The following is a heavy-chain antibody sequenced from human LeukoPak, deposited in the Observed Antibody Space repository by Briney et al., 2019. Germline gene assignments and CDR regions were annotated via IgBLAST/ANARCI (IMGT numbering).Heavy chain of an antibody. CDR2: ISAYNGHT. D-gene: IGHD3-10*01. CDR1: GYTFASHA. Sequence: ASVKVSCKTSGYTFASHAISWVRQAPGQGLEWMGRISAYNGHTDYAQKLQGRVTMTTDTSTNTAYMELRSLRSDDTAVYYCARERWYYGSGNYYPYDYWGQGTPVTVSS. J-gene: IGHJ4*02. CDR3: ARERWYYGSGNYYPYDY. V-gene: IGHV1-18*01.